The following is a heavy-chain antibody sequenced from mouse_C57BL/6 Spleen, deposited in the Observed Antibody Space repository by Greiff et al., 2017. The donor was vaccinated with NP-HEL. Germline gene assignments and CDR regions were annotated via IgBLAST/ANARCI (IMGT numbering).Heavy chain of an antibody. CDR3: ARGRFLYAMDY. V-gene: IGHV1-61*01. CDR2: IYPSDSET. CDR1: GYTFTSYW. J-gene: IGHJ4*01. Sequence: QVQLQQPGAELVRPGSSVKLSCKASGYTFTSYWMDWVKQRPGQGLEWIGNIYPSDSETHYNQKFKDKATLTVDKSSSTAYMQLSSLTSEDSAVYYCARGRFLYAMDYWGQGTSVTVSS.